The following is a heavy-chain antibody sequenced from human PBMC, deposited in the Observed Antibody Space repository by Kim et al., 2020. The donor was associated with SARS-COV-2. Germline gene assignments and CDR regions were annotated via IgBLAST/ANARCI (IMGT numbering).Heavy chain of an antibody. Sequence: GGSLRLSCEVSGFAFRNFEMTWVRQAPGKGLEWLSYISASGALIYYAESVKGRFTISRDNAGNLLYLQMNSLRVEDTAVYYRATPPSYASASDAF. J-gene: IGHJ3*01. CDR2: ISASGALI. CDR1: GFAFRNFE. D-gene: IGHD3-10*01. CDR3: ATPPSYASASDAF. V-gene: IGHV3-48*03.